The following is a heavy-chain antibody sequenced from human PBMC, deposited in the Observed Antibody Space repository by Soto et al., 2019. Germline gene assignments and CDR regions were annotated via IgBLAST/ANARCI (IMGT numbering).Heavy chain of an antibody. CDR1: GDTFISYA. J-gene: IGHJ3*01. Sequence: ASVKVSCKASGDTFISYAISWVRQAPGQGLEWMGGISPLFGSTDYAQDFQGRVTITADESMTTSHMEMSSLRSEDTAVFYCARGRAVGASSFAFDLWGQGTMVTVSS. V-gene: IGHV1-69*13. D-gene: IGHD1-26*01. CDR3: ARGRAVGASSFAFDL. CDR2: ISPLFGST.